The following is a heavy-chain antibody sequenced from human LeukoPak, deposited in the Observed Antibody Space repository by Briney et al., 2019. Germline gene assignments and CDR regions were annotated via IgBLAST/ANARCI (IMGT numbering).Heavy chain of an antibody. V-gene: IGHV1-69*06. J-gene: IGHJ4*02. CDR3: ARDLAYCGGDCYPYFDY. D-gene: IGHD2-21*02. CDR1: GGTFSSYA. Sequence: ASVKVSCKASGGTFSSYAISWVRQAPGQGLEWMGRIIPIFGTANCAQKFQGRVTITADKSTSTAYMELSSLRSEDTAVYYCARDLAYCGGDCYPYFDYWGQGTLVTVSS. CDR2: IIPIFGTA.